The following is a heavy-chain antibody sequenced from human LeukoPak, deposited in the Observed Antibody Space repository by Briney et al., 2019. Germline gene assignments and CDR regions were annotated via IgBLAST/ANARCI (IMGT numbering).Heavy chain of an antibody. CDR1: GLPIADFA. CDR3: AKESGKFDY. J-gene: IGHJ4*02. Sequence: GGSLRLSCVVSGLPIADFAMHWVRQAPGKGLEWVSLISGDGVSTFYADSVKGRFSISRDNSKNSLYLEMNSLRTEDAAMYYCAKESGKFDYWGQGTLVAVSS. CDR2: ISGDGVST. V-gene: IGHV3-43*02.